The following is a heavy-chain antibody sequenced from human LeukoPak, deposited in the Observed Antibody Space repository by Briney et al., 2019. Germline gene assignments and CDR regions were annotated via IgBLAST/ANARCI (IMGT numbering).Heavy chain of an antibody. V-gene: IGHV3-7*01. CDR2: IKQDGSEK. D-gene: IGHD3-10*01. CDR1: GFTFSDYY. J-gene: IGHJ4*02. Sequence: PGGSLRLSCAASGFTFSDYYMSWIRQAPGKGLEWVANIKQDGSEKYYVDSVKGRFTISRDNAKNSLYLQMNSLRAEDTAVYYCARDARYYYGSGSYYNHFDYWGQGTLVTVSS. CDR3: ARDARYYYGSGSYYNHFDY.